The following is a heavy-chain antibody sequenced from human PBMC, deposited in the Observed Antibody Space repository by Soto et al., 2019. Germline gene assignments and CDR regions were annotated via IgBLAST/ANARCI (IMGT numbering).Heavy chain of an antibody. Sequence: SETLSLTCTVSGGSTSSDNYWSWIRQPPGKGLEWIGHIYYSGNTDYNPSLKSRLAISIDTSKKQFSLKLSSVTAAETAVYFCAREGGESSDGLYYFDSWGQGSLVTVSS. J-gene: IGHJ4*02. V-gene: IGHV4-30-4*01. CDR1: GGSTSSDNY. D-gene: IGHD3-16*01. CDR2: IYYSGNT. CDR3: AREGGESSDGLYYFDS.